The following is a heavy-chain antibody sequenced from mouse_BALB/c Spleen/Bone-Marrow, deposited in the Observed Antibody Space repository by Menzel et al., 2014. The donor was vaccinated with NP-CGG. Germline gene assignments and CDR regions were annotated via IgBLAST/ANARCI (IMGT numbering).Heavy chain of an antibody. CDR2: ISSGGSYT. D-gene: IGHD2-4*01. V-gene: IGHV5-6*01. CDR1: GFTFSSYG. Sequence: EVKLMESGGDLVKPGGSLKLSCAASGFTFSSYGMSWVRQTPDKRLEWVATISSGGSYTYYPDSVKGRFTISRDNAKNTLYLQMSSLKSEDTAMYYCARPYDFGAWFATGAKGLWSLSLQ. CDR3: ARPYDFGAWFAT. J-gene: IGHJ3*01.